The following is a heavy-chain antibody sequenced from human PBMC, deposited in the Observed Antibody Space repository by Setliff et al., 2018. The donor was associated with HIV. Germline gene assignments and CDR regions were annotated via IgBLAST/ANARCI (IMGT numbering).Heavy chain of an antibody. J-gene: IGHJ3*02. D-gene: IGHD6-6*01. Sequence: ASETLSLTCTVSGGSVSSTTYFWGWIRQAPGKGLQWIGSLYYSGSTYYNPSLKSRVTISVDTSKNKFSLKMRSVTAADTAVYYCARVPPEYSSSSQAFDIWGQGTKVTVSS. CDR2: LYYSGST. CDR3: ARVPPEYSSSSQAFDI. CDR1: GGSVSSTTYF. V-gene: IGHV4-39*07.